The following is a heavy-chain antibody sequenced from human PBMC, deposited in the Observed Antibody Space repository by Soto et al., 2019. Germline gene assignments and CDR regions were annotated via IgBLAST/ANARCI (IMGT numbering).Heavy chain of an antibody. J-gene: IGHJ4*02. CDR2: IYWDDDK. V-gene: IGHV2-5*02. CDR3: ANLQYWDASLVH. D-gene: IGHD1-26*01. Sequence: QITLKESGPTLVKPTQTLTLTCTFSGFSLSTSGVGVGWIRQPPGQALEWLAFIYWDDDKRYRPSLMTRLTIAKGTSKNQVVLTMTNMDPADTATYYSANLQYWDASLVHWVQGTLVTVSS. CDR1: GFSLSTSGVG.